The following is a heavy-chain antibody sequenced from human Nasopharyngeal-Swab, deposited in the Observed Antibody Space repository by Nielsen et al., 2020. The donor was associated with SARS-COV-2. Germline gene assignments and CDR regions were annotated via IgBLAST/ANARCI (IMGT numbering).Heavy chain of an antibody. D-gene: IGHD3-22*01. Sequence: SETLSLTCTVSGVSISSGGYYWSWIRQHPGKGLEWIGYIYYSGSTYYNPSLKRRVTISVDTSKNQFSLKLSSVTAADTAVYYCARARIAMIVVVSAFDIWGQGTMVTVSS. CDR1: GVSISSGGYY. J-gene: IGHJ3*02. V-gene: IGHV4-31*03. CDR2: IYYSGST. CDR3: ARARIAMIVVVSAFDI.